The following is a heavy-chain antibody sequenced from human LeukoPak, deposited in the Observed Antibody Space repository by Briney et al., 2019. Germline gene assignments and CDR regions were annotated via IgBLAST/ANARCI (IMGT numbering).Heavy chain of an antibody. CDR2: ISAYNGNT. Sequence: ASVKVSCKASGYTFTSYGISWVRQAPGQGLEWMGWISAYNGNTNYAQKLQGRVTMARDTSISTAYMELSRLRSDDTAVYYCARDRNDYGDYDLGFDYWGQGTLVTVSS. CDR1: GYTFTSYG. V-gene: IGHV1-18*01. D-gene: IGHD4-17*01. J-gene: IGHJ4*02. CDR3: ARDRNDYGDYDLGFDY.